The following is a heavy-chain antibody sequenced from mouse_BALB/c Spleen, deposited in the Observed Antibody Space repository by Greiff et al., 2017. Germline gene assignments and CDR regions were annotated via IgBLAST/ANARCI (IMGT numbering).Heavy chain of an antibody. J-gene: IGHJ4*01. CDR2: ISYSGST. D-gene: IGHD2-14*01. Sequence: VQLQQSGPGLVKPSQSLSLTCTVTGYSITSDYAWNWIRQFPGNKLEWMGYISYSGSTSYNPSLKSRISITRDTSKNQFFLQLNSVTTEDTATYYCARVRYDYAMDYWGQGTSVTVSS. CDR3: ARVRYDYAMDY. V-gene: IGHV3-2*02. CDR1: GYSITSDYA.